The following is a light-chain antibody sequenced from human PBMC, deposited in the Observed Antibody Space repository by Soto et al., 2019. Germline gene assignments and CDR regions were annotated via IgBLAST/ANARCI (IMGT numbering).Light chain of an antibody. V-gene: IGKV1-39*01. Sequence: DIKMTQSPSSLSASVGDRVTITYRASQSISSYLNGYQQKPGKAPKLLIYAASSLQSGVPSRFSGSGSGTDFTLTISSLQPEDFATYYCQQSYSTLWTFGQGTKVEIK. CDR2: AAS. CDR3: QQSYSTLWT. CDR1: QSISSY. J-gene: IGKJ1*01.